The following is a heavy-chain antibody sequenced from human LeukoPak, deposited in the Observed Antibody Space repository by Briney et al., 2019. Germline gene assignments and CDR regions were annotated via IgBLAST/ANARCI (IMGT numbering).Heavy chain of an antibody. Sequence: ASETLSLTCAVYGGSFSGYYWSWIRQPPGKGLEWIGSIYYSGSTHYNPSLKSRVTISVDTSKNQFSLKLSSVTAADTAVYYCARDGSAMVEYWFDPWGQGTLVTVSS. CDR1: GGSFSGYY. V-gene: IGHV4-34*01. CDR2: IYYSGST. CDR3: ARDGSAMVEYWFDP. J-gene: IGHJ5*02. D-gene: IGHD5-18*01.